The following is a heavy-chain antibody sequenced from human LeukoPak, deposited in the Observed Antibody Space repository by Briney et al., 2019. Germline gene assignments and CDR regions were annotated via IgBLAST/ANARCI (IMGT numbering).Heavy chain of an antibody. D-gene: IGHD1-14*01. CDR3: VRQNSWYNPLDP. J-gene: IGHJ5*02. CDR1: GDPISGTTYY. V-gene: IGHV4-39*01. CDR2: IYSSGTT. Sequence: SETLSLTCTVIGDPISGTTYYWGWIRQPPGKGLEWIGSIYSSGTTYYNPSLKSRVTISVDTSKNQFSLSLSSVTAADTAIYYCVRQNSWYNPLDPWGQGTLVTVSS.